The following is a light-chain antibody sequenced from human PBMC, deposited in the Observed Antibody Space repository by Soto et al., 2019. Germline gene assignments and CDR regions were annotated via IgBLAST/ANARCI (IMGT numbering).Light chain of an antibody. CDR1: QSVSSSY. J-gene: IGKJ4*01. V-gene: IGKV3-20*01. Sequence: EIVLTQSPGTLSLSPGERATLSCRASQSVSSSYLAWYQQRPGQAPRLLIYGTSSRATGIPDRFSGSGSGTDFTLTISRLEPEDFPVYFCQQFGNSLTFGGGTKVEVK. CDR3: QQFGNSLT. CDR2: GTS.